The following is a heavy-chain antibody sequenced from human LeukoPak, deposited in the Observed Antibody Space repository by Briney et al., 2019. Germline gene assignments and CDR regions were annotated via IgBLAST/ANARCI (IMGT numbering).Heavy chain of an antibody. J-gene: IGHJ5*02. D-gene: IGHD3-22*01. CDR2: MNPNSGGT. V-gene: IGHV1-2*02. Sequence: GASVKVSCKASGYTFTSYDINWVRQATGQGLEWMGWMNPNSGGTNYAQKFQGRVTMTRDTSISTAYMELSRLRSDDTAVYYCAREGGNYYDSSGYLNWFDPWGQGTLVTVSS. CDR1: GYTFTSYD. CDR3: AREGGNYYDSSGYLNWFDP.